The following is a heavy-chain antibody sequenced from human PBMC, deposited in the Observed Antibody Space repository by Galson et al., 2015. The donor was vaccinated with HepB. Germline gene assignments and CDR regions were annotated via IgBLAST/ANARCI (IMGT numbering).Heavy chain of an antibody. CDR3: AREGTAMVPFDY. CDR2: IIPILGIA. D-gene: IGHD5-18*01. V-gene: IGHV1-69*04. Sequence: SVKVSCKASGGTFSSYAISWVRQAPGQGLEWMGRIIPILGIANYAQKFQGRVTITADKSTSTAYMELSSLRSEDTAVYYCAREGTAMVPFDYWGQGTLVTVSS. CDR1: GGTFSSYA. J-gene: IGHJ4*02.